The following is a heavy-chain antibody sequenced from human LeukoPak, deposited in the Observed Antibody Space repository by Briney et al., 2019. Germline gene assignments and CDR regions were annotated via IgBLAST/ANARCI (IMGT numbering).Heavy chain of an antibody. Sequence: GGSLRLSCAASGFTFSSYAMSWVRQAPGKGLEWVSAISGSGGRTYYVDSVKGRFTISRDNSKNTLYLQMNSLRAEDTAVYYCAKDQGYSGYDPLDYWGQGTLVTVSS. CDR1: GFTFSSYA. D-gene: IGHD5-12*01. V-gene: IGHV3-23*01. CDR2: ISGSGGRT. CDR3: AKDQGYSGYDPLDY. J-gene: IGHJ4*02.